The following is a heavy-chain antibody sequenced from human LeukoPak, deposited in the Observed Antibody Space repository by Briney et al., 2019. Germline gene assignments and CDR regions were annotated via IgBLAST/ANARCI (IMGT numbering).Heavy chain of an antibody. D-gene: IGHD1-26*01. V-gene: IGHV3-23*01. CDR2: LTSGGST. Sequence: GGSLRLSCAASGFTFSSYAISWVRQAPGKGLEWVSALTSGGSTFYADSVKGRFTISRDNSKNTLSLQMNSLRAEDTAVYYCARESIVGLTPFLHIWGQGTMVTVPS. CDR3: ARESIVGLTPFLHI. J-gene: IGHJ3*02. CDR1: GFTFSSYA.